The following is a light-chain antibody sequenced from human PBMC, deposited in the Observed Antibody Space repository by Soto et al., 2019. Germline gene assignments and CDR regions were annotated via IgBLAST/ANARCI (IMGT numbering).Light chain of an antibody. V-gene: IGLV1-44*01. CDR1: TSIIGSNP. Sequence: QSVLTQPPSVSGTHGQTVTISCSGSTSIIGSNPVNWYQQLPGTAPRLLISTNNQRPSGVPDRFSGSRSGTSASLAISGLQSEDEADYYCAAWDDRLNGPSYVFGTGTKVTVL. J-gene: IGLJ1*01. CDR3: AAWDDRLNGPSYV. CDR2: TNN.